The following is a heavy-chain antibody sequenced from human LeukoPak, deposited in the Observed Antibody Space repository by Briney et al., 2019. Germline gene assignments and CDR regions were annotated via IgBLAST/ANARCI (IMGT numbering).Heavy chain of an antibody. CDR3: ARGGVVAAIFDSWFDP. Sequence: SETLSLTCAVYGGSFSGYYWSWIRQPPGKGLEWIGEINHSGSTNYNPSLKSRVIISVDTSKNQFSLKLSSVTAADTAVYYCARGGVVAAIFDSWFDPWGQGTLVTVSS. CDR2: INHSGST. V-gene: IGHV4-34*01. D-gene: IGHD2-15*01. CDR1: GGSFSGYY. J-gene: IGHJ5*02.